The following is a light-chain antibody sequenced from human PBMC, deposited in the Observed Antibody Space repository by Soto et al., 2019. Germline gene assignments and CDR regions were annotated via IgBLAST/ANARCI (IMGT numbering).Light chain of an antibody. Sequence: QSALTQPPSVSVAPGQKVTISCSGSSSNIGNDYVSWYQHLPGTAPKLLIYDNDKRPSGIPDRFSGSKSGTSATLGITGLQTGDEADYYCGTWDSSLSAGVFGGGTKLTVL. CDR2: DND. V-gene: IGLV1-51*01. J-gene: IGLJ2*01. CDR1: SSNIGNDY. CDR3: GTWDSSLSAGV.